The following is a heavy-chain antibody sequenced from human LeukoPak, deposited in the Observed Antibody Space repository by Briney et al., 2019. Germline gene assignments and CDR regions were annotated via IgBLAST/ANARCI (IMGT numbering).Heavy chain of an antibody. V-gene: IGHV4-34*01. CDR2: INHSGST. D-gene: IGHD2-2*01. CDR1: GGSFSGYY. J-gene: IGHJ4*02. CDR3: ARDPHCSSSNCPYDY. Sequence: SETLSLTCAVYGGSFSGYYWSWIRQPPGKGLEWIGEINHSGSTNYNPSLKSRVTISVDTSKNQFSLKLTSVTAADTAVYYCARDPHCSSSNCPYDYWGQGILVIVSS.